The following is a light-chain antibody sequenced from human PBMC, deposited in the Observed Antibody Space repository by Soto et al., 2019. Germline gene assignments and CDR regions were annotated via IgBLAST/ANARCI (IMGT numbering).Light chain of an antibody. Sequence: DFQMTQSPSSLSAAVGDTVTLTCRASQGFTNYLAWYHQKPGKAPKLLIYAASTLQSGVPPRFSGSGSGTHFTLTISSLEPEDSAVYYCQQRHMWPITFGQGTRLEIK. V-gene: IGKV1-27*01. J-gene: IGKJ5*01. CDR2: AAS. CDR1: QGFTNY. CDR3: QQRHMWPIT.